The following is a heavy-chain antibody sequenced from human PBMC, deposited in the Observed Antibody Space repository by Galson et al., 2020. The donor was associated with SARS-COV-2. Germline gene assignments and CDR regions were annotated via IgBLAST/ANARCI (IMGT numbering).Heavy chain of an antibody. CDR2: ISGSGGST. D-gene: IGHD2-8*02. V-gene: IGHV3-23*01. Sequence: GGSLRLSCAASGFTFSSYAMSWVRQAPGKGLEWVSAISGSGGSTYYADSVKGRFTISRDNSKNTLYLQMNSLRAEDTAVYYCAKDIAWWVRDVDSFDIWGQGTMVTVSS. CDR1: GFTFSSYA. CDR3: AKDIAWWVRDVDSFDI. J-gene: IGHJ3*02.